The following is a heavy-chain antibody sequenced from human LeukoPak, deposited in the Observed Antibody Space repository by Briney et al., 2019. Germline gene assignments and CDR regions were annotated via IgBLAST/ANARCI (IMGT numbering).Heavy chain of an antibody. CDR3: ARDSPIVSTSYYYYYGMDV. J-gene: IGHJ6*02. CDR1: GFTFSDYY. CDR2: ISSSSSYT. D-gene: IGHD5/OR15-5a*01. V-gene: IGHV3-11*06. Sequence: GGSLRLSCAASGFTFSDYYMSWIRQAPGKGLEWVSYISSSSSYTNYADSVKGRFTIPRDNAKNSLYLQMNSLRAEDTAVYYCARDSPIVSTSYYYYYGMDVWGQGTTVTVSS.